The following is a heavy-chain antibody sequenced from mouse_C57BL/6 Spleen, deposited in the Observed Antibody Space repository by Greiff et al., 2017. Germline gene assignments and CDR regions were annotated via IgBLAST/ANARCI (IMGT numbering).Heavy chain of an antibody. CDR1: GYTFTDYY. Sequence: QVHVKQSGPELVKPGASVKISCKASGYTFTDYYINWVKQRPGQGLEWIGWIYPGSGNTKYNEKFKGKATLTVDTSSSTAYMQLSSLNSEDSAVYFCARRHDYYGSSYGYFDVWGTGTTVTVSS. D-gene: IGHD1-1*01. V-gene: IGHV1-84*01. CDR3: ARRHDYYGSSYGYFDV. J-gene: IGHJ1*03. CDR2: IYPGSGNT.